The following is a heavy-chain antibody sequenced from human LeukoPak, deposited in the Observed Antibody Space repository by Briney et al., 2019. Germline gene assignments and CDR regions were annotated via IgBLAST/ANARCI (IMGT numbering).Heavy chain of an antibody. Sequence: GGSLRLSCAASGFTVSSNYMSWVRQAPGKGLEWVSVIYSGGSTYYADSVKGRFTISRDNSKNTLYLQMNSLRAEDTAMYYCARDRYSSGEFNYWGQGTLVIVSS. CDR3: ARDRYSSGEFNY. D-gene: IGHD6-19*01. V-gene: IGHV3-66*02. CDR2: IYSGGST. J-gene: IGHJ4*02. CDR1: GFTVSSNY.